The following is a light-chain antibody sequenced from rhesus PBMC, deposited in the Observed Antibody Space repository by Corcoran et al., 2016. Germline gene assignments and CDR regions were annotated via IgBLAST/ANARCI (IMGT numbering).Light chain of an antibody. J-gene: IGKJ3*01. CDR1: QSLLDSDGYTH. V-gene: IGKV2-78*01. CDR2: LGS. CDR3: MQTLQTFT. Sequence: DIVMTQTPLSLPVTPGEPASISCRSSQSLLDSDGYTHLHWYLQKPGQSPQLLIYLGSNRASGVPDRCSGSGSVNDFTLKISRVEAEDVGVYYCMQTLQTFTFGPGTKLDIK.